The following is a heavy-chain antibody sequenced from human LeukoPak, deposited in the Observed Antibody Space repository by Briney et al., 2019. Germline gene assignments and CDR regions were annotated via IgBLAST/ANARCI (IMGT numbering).Heavy chain of an antibody. CDR1: GYTFTNYG. CDR2: ISANNGET. D-gene: IGHD2-2*01. CDR3: ARVPPSAHQLLSSDY. V-gene: IGHV1-18*04. Sequence: GASVKVSCKASGYTFTNYGISWVRQAPGQGLEWMAWISANNGETRYAQNLQGRLTMTTDTSTRTAYMELRSLRSDDTAVYYCARVPPSAHQLLSSDYWGQGTQVTVSS. J-gene: IGHJ4*02.